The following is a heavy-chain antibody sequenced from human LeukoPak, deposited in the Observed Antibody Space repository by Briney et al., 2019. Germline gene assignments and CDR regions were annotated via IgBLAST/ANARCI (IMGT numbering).Heavy chain of an antibody. J-gene: IGHJ4*02. V-gene: IGHV3-7*01. CDR2: IKQDGSEK. Sequence: PGGSLRLSCAASGFTFSSYWMSWVRQAPGKGLEWVANIKQDGSEKNYVDSVKGRFTISRDNAKNSLYLQMNSLRAEDTAVYYCAREGERYYFDYWGQGTLVTVSS. CDR3: AREGERYYFDY. CDR1: GFTFSSYW.